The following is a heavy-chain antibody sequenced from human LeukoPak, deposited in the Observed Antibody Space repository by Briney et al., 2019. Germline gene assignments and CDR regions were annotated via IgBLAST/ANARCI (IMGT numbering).Heavy chain of an antibody. V-gene: IGHV1-69*11. D-gene: IGHD2-21*01. CDR3: TIIPNVILFTHYFEY. CDR2: IIPFLGTT. J-gene: IGHJ4*02. Sequence: SVKVSCKASGGVFTTYAVSWVRQAPGQGLEWMGSIIPFLGTTNYAQKFQGRVTITADEPTRTAYMELTYVRSDDTAVYYCTIIPNVILFTHYFEYWGQGTLVAVSS. CDR1: GGVFTTYA.